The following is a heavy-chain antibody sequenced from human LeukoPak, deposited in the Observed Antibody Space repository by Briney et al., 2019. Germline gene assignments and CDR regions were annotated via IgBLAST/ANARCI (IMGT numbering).Heavy chain of an antibody. D-gene: IGHD4-11*01. CDR2: INHSGST. CDR3: ARESGGAPLQSFAFDI. Sequence: SETLSLTCAVYGGSFSGYYWSWIRQPPGKGLEWIGEINHSGSTNYNPSLKSRVTISVDTSKNQFSLKLSSVTAADTAVYYCARESGGAPLQSFAFDIWGQGTMVTVSS. J-gene: IGHJ3*02. CDR1: GGSFSGYY. V-gene: IGHV4-34*01.